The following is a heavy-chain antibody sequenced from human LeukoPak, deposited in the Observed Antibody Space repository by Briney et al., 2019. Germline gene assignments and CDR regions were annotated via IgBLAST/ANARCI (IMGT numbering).Heavy chain of an antibody. Sequence: PGGSLRLSCAASGFXFSIYSVNWVRQAPGKGLEWGSYISSGSSTINYADSVKGRFTVSRDNAKNSLYLQMISLRDEDTALYYCAKNAQYSFDIGGQGTMVTVSS. CDR1: GFXFSIYS. V-gene: IGHV3-48*02. CDR2: ISSGSSTI. J-gene: IGHJ3*02. CDR3: AKNAQYSFDI. D-gene: IGHD2-8*01.